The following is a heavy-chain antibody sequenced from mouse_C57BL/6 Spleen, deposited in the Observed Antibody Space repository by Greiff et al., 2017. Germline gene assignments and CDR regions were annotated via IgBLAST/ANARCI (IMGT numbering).Heavy chain of an antibody. CDR2: IDPANGNT. CDR1: GFNIKNTY. V-gene: IGHV14-3*01. D-gene: IGHD2-3*01. CDR3: AREWLLTPYFDY. J-gene: IGHJ2*01. Sequence: VQLQQSVAELVRPGASVKLSCTASGFNIKNTYMHWVKQRPEQGLEWIGRIDPANGNTKYAPKFQGKATITADPSSNTAYQQHSSLTSEDTAIYYGAREWLLTPYFDYWGQGTTLTVSS.